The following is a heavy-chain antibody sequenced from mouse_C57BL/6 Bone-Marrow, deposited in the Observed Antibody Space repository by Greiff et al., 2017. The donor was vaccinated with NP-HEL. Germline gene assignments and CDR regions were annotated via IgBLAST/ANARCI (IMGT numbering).Heavy chain of an antibody. CDR3: GGCSVYF. D-gene: IGHD1-1*01. CDR2: IYPRDGST. CDR1: GYTFTSYD. Sequence: VKLQESGPELVKPGASVKLSCKASGYTFTSYDINWVKQRPGQGLEWIGWIYPRDGSTKYNEKFKGMAILTVDTSTSTAYMELNSLKSEDSAIYFCGGCSVYFWGQGTTLTVSS. V-gene: IGHV1-85*01. J-gene: IGHJ2*01.